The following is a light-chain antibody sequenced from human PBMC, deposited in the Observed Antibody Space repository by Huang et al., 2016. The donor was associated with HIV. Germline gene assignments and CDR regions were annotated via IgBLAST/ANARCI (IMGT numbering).Light chain of an antibody. CDR3: QQSYSTPSLT. V-gene: IGKV1-39*01. CDR2: AAS. J-gene: IGKJ4*01. Sequence: DLHLTQSLSSLSASVGDSVTITCRASQSISSYLNWYQQKPGKAPKRLIYAASSLQSGGPSRFSGSGSGTDFTLTISSLQPEDFATYYGQQSYSTPSLTFGGGTKVEIK. CDR1: QSISSY.